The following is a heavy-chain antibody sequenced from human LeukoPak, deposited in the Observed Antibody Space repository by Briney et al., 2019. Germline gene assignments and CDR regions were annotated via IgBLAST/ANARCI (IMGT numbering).Heavy chain of an antibody. CDR3: ATKHYDFWSGYSNPSDAFDI. CDR1: GFNFNGYY. Sequence: ASVKVSCKASGFNFNGYYMHWVRQAPGQGLEWMGWVNPNSGDTNYAQKFQGWVTMTRDTSISTAYMELSRLRSDDTAVYYYATKHYDFWSGYSNPSDAFDIWGQGTMVTVSS. CDR2: VNPNSGDT. D-gene: IGHD3-3*01. V-gene: IGHV1-2*04. J-gene: IGHJ3*02.